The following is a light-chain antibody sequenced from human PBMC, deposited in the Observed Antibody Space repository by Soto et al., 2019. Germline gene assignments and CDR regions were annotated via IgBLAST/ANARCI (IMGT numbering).Light chain of an antibody. Sequence: QSALTQPASVSGSPGQSITISCTGTSSDVGSYDLVSWYQQHPGKSPKLMIYAGSKRPSGVANRFSGSKSANTASLTISGLQAEDEADYYCCSYAGSRTLVFCGGTNLTVL. CDR1: SSDVGSYDL. J-gene: IGLJ2*01. CDR3: CSYAGSRTLV. CDR2: AGS. V-gene: IGLV2-23*01.